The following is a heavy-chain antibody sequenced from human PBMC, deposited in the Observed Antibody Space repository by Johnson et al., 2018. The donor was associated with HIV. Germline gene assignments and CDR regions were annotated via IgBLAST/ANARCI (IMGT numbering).Heavy chain of an antibody. J-gene: IGHJ3*02. D-gene: IGHD2-21*01. V-gene: IGHV3-33*01. CDR3: ARGGHCGGDCAGAKQALDI. CDR1: GFTFSSYG. CDR2: IWYDGSNK. Sequence: QVQLVESGGGVVQPGRSLRLSCAASGFTFSSYGMHWVRQAPGKGLEWVAVIWYDGSNKYYADSVKGRFTISRDNSKNTLYLQMNSLRAEDTAVYYCARGGHCGGDCAGAKQALDIWGQGTRVTVSS.